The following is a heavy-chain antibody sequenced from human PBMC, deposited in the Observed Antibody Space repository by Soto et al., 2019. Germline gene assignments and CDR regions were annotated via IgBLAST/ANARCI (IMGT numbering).Heavy chain of an antibody. Sequence: ASVKVSCKASGYTFTGHYIHWVRQAPEQGPEWMGEIGPESGATWYAEKFQGRVTVTLDTSITTVYMELKNLSPDATAVYYCGRGRSGQIVVFYWGQGFPATVSS. V-gene: IGHV1-2*02. CDR3: GRGRSGQIVVFY. D-gene: IGHD1-26*01. CDR1: GYTFTGHY. J-gene: IGHJ4*02. CDR2: IGPESGAT.